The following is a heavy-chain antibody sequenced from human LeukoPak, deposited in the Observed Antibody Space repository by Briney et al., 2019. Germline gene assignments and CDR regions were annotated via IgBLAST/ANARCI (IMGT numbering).Heavy chain of an antibody. CDR2: IYYSGST. D-gene: IGHD2-15*01. CDR1: GGSISSSSYY. Sequence: SETLSLTCTVSGGSISSSSYYWGWIRQPPGKGLEWIGYIYYSGSTNYNPSLKSRVTISVDTSKNQFSLKLSSVTAADTAVYYCASDGGYFGDYWGQGTLVTVSS. J-gene: IGHJ4*02. CDR3: ASDGGYFGDY. V-gene: IGHV4-39*07.